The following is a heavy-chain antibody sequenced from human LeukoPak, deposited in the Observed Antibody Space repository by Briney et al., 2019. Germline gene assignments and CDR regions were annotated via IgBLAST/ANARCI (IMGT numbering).Heavy chain of an antibody. D-gene: IGHD4-17*01. V-gene: IGHV1-18*01. J-gene: IGHJ5*02. CDR3: ARTTVTTGGGWFDP. CDR2: ISAYNGNT. Sequence: ASVKVSCKASGYTFTSYGISWVRQAPGQGLEGMGWISAYNGNTNYAQKLQGRVTMTTDTSTSTAYMELRSLRSDDTAVYYRARTTVTTGGGWFDPWGQGTLVTVSS. CDR1: GYTFTSYG.